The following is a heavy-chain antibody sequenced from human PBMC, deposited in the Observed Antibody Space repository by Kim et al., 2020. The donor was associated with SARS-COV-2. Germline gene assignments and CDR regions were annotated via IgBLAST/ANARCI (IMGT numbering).Heavy chain of an antibody. D-gene: IGHD4-4*01. J-gene: IGHJ4*02. CDR1: GFTFSSYA. CDR3: AKHTTGQHEDYRIDY. V-gene: IGHV3-23*03. Sequence: GGSLRLSCAASGFTFSSYAMSWVRQAPGKGLEWVSVIYSGGSSTYYADSVKGRFTISRDNSKNTLYLQMNSLRAEDTAVYYCAKHTTGQHEDYRIDYWGQGTLVTVSS. CDR2: IYSGGSST.